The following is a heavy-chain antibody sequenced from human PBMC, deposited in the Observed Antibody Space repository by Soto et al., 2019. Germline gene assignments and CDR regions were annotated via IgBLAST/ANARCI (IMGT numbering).Heavy chain of an antibody. CDR2: ISGSGGST. CDR1: GFTFSSYA. D-gene: IGHD4-17*01. CDR3: ARNGETYVDYFSEEPFFIDY. V-gene: IGHV3-23*01. Sequence: EVQLLESGGGLVQPGGSLRLSCAASGFTFSSYAMSWVRQAPGKGLEWVSAISGSGGSTYYADSVKGRFTISRDNSKNTLYLQMNSLRVEDTAVYYCARNGETYVDYFSEEPFFIDYWGQGTLVTVSS. J-gene: IGHJ4*02.